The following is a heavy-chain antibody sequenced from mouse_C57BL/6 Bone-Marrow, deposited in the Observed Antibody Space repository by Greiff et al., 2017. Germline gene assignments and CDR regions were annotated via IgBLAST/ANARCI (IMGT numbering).Heavy chain of an antibody. V-gene: IGHV1-85*01. CDR3: ARLEFDGSSGDWYFEV. Sequence: VKLVESGPELVKPGASVKLSCKASGYTFTSYDINWVKQRPGQGLEWIGWIYPRDGSTKYNEKFKGKATLTVDTSSSTAYMELHSLTSEDSAVYFCARLEFDGSSGDWYFEVWGTGTTVTVSS. CDR1: GYTFTSYD. D-gene: IGHD1-1*01. J-gene: IGHJ1*03. CDR2: IYPRDGST.